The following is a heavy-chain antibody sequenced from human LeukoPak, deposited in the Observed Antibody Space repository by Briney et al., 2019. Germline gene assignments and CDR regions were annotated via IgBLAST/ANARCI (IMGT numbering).Heavy chain of an antibody. CDR2: ISAYNGNT. Sequence: GASVKVSCKASGYTFTSYGTSWVRQAPGQGLEWMGWISAYNGNTNYAQKLQGRVTITTDESTSTAYMELSSLRSEDTAVYYCARVGCSSTSCYYYMDVWGKGTTVTVSS. CDR3: ARVGCSSTSCYYYMDV. D-gene: IGHD2-2*01. CDR1: GYTFTSYG. V-gene: IGHV1-18*01. J-gene: IGHJ6*03.